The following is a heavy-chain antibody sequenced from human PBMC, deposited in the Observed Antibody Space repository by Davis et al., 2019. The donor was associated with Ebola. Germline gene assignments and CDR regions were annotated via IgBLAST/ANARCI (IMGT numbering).Heavy chain of an antibody. Sequence: GESLKISCAASGFTFSNAWMSWVRQAPGKGLEWVGFIRSKAYGGTTEYAASVKGRFTISRDDSKSIAYLQMNSLKTEDTAVYYCTRDRNIVVVPAAHPNGMDVWGQGTTVTVSS. J-gene: IGHJ6*02. CDR2: IRSKAYGGTT. V-gene: IGHV3-49*04. D-gene: IGHD2-2*01. CDR3: TRDRNIVVVPAAHPNGMDV. CDR1: GFTFSNAW.